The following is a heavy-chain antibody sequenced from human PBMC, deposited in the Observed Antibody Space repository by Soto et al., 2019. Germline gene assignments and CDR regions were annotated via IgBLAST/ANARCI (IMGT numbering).Heavy chain of an antibody. V-gene: IGHV1-2*02. CDR3: ARSVSTIGARPES. CDR2: INPNSGDT. D-gene: IGHD6-6*01. Sequence: ASVKVSCKASGYTFTGYYMHWVRQAPGQGLEWMGWINPNSGDTKLAQRFQGRVTMTRDKSISTAYMELSRLTSDDTAAYFCARSVSTIGARPESWGQGPLVTVSS. J-gene: IGHJ4*02. CDR1: GYTFTGYY.